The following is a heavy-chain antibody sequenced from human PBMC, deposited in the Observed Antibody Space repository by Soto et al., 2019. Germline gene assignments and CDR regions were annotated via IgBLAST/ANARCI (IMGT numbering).Heavy chain of an antibody. CDR1: GGSFSGYY. J-gene: IGHJ2*01. CDR3: ARGRGSWYLYKTVYWYFDL. CDR2: INHSGST. D-gene: IGHD6-13*01. V-gene: IGHV4-34*01. Sequence: SEPLSLTCAVYGGSFSGYYWSWIRQPPGKGLEWIGEINHSGSTNYNPSLKSRVTISVDTSKNQFSLKLSSVTAADTAVYYCARGRGSWYLYKTVYWYFDLWGRGTQVTVSS.